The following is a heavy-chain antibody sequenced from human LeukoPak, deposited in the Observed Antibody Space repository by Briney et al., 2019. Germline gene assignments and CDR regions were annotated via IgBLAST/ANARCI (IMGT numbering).Heavy chain of an antibody. V-gene: IGHV4-4*02. D-gene: IGHD3-22*01. CDR1: GVSISSSNW. J-gene: IGHJ4*02. CDR2: IYHSGST. Sequence: PSETLSLTCAVSGVSISSSNWWSWVRQPPGKGLEWIGEIYHSGSTNYNPSLKSRVTISVDKSKNQFSLKLSSVTAADTAVYYCARDYDSSGYYYDYWGQGTLVTVSS. CDR3: ARDYDSSGYYYDY.